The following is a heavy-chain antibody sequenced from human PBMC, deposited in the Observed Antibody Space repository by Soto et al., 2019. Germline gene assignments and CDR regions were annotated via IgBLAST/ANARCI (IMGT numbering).Heavy chain of an antibody. CDR2: IYYSGST. CDR1: GGSISSGGYY. Sequence: QVQLQESGPGLVNPSQTLSLTCTVSGGSISSGGYYWSWLRQHPGKGLEWIGYIYYSGSTYYNPSLKSRVTRLVDTSNNPFSLKLRSVTAADTAVDDRARRIGVAAGISYFGYWGQGTLVTVSS. J-gene: IGHJ4*02. D-gene: IGHD6-13*01. CDR3: ARRIGVAAGISYFGY. V-gene: IGHV4-31*03.